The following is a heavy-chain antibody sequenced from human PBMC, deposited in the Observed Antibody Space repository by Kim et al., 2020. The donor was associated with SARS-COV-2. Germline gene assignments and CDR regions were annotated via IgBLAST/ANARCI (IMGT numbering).Heavy chain of an antibody. J-gene: IGHJ3*01. CDR1: GYTFSTYA. V-gene: IGHV1-3*01. CDR2: INAGKGNT. Sequence: ASVKVSCKASGYTFSTYAIHWVRQAPGQRPEWMGWINAGKGNTKYSQKLQDRVTFTWDTSASTAFMELSSLTSDDTAVYYCARSGILGLPSRHFDHWGQG. CDR3: ARSGILGLPSRHFDH. D-gene: IGHD2-15*01.